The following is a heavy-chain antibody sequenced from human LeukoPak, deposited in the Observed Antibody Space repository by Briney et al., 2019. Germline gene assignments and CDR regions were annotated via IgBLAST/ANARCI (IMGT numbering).Heavy chain of an antibody. J-gene: IGHJ3*02. CDR1: GFTFSSYA. Sequence: GGSLRLSCAASGFTFSSYAMSWVRQAPGKGLEWVSAISGSGGSTYYADSVKGRFTISRDNSKNTLYLQMNSLRAEDTAVYYCAKSIFGVVIPDDAFGIWGQGTMVTVSS. CDR3: AKSIFGVVIPDDAFGI. V-gene: IGHV3-23*01. D-gene: IGHD3-3*01. CDR2: ISGSGGST.